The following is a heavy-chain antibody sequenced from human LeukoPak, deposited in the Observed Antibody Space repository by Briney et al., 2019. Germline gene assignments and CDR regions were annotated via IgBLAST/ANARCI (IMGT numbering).Heavy chain of an antibody. D-gene: IGHD5-18*01. CDR2: IHYSGAT. J-gene: IGHJ5*02. CDR3: VRYSASARWFDP. CDR1: GASIRGSDYY. Sequence: SETLSLTCTVSGASIRGSDYYWSWIRQPPGQGLEWIAYIHYSGATYYNPSLQSRVAISVDTSKSQFSLKLSSVTAADTAMYYCVRYSASARWFDPWGQGTLVTVSS. V-gene: IGHV4-30-4*01.